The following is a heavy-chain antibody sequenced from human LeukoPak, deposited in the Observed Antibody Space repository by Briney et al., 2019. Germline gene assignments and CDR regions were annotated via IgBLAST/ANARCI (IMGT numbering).Heavy chain of an antibody. D-gene: IGHD6-19*01. CDR3: VRGRQGWYDY. CDR1: GYTFSAYC. V-gene: IGHV1-2*02. J-gene: IGHJ4*02. Sequence: ASVKVSCKASGYTFSAYCMHWVRQAPGQGLEWMGWINPKSGGTNYAQQFQDRVTMTRDTSISSTYMELSRLKSDDTAVYYCVRGRQGWYDYWGQGTLVTVSS. CDR2: INPKSGGT.